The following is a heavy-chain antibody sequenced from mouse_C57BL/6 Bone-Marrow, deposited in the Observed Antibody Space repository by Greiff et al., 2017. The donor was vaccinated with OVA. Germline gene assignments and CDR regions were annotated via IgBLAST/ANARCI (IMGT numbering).Heavy chain of an antibody. D-gene: IGHD1-1*01. CDR1: GYTFTDYE. Sequence: VQLQQSGAELVRPGASVTLSCKASGYTFTDYEMHWVKQTPVHGLEWIGAIDPETGGTAYNQKFKGKAILTADKSSSTAYMELRSLTSEDSAVYSCTKDDGSSSFDYWGQGTTLTVSS. V-gene: IGHV1-15*01. CDR3: TKDDGSSSFDY. J-gene: IGHJ2*01. CDR2: IDPETGGT.